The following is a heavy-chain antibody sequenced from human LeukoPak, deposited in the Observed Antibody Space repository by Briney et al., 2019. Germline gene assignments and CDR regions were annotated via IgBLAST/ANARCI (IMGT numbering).Heavy chain of an antibody. CDR3: ARPLLTRFGP. CDR2: INPNSGGT. V-gene: IGHV1-2*02. D-gene: IGHD4/OR15-4a*01. J-gene: IGHJ5*02. Sequence: ASVKVSCKASGYTFTGYYMHWGRQAPGQGLEWMGWINPNSGGTNYAQTFQGRVTMTRDTSISTAYMELSRLRSDDTAVYYCARPLLTRFGPWGQGTLVTVSS. CDR1: GYTFTGYY.